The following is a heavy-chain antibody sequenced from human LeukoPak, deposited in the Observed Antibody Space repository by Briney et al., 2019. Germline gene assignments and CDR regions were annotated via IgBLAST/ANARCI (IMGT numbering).Heavy chain of an antibody. D-gene: IGHD4-17*01. V-gene: IGHV1-46*01. J-gene: IGHJ4*02. CDR2: FNPSIGTT. Sequence: ASVKVSCKASGYTFTSHHIHWVRQAPGQGLEWMGIFNPSIGTTNYARKFQGKVTMTRDMSTSTVYMELSSLRTEDAAVYYCARAWTTVTQFDYWGQGTLVTVSS. CDR1: GYTFTSHH. CDR3: ARAWTTVTQFDY.